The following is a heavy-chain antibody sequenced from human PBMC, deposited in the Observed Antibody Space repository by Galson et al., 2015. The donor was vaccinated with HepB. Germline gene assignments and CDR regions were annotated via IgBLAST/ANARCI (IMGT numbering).Heavy chain of an antibody. CDR3: LVQGDSNNSYMDV. CDR1: EFTFSSYR. J-gene: IGHJ6*03. CDR2: ISSSRKTI. Sequence: SLRLSCAASEFTFSSYRMHWVRQAPGKGLEWVSYISSSRKTIYYADSVKGRFTISRDNVNDSWYLQMHSLRAEDTAVYYCLVQGDSNNSYMDVWGKGTMVTVSS. D-gene: IGHD3-10*01. V-gene: IGHV3-48*04.